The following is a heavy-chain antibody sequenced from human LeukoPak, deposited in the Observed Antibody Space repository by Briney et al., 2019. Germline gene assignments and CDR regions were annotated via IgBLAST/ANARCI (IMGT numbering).Heavy chain of an antibody. Sequence: PSETLSLTCTVSGGSISSSSYYWGWIRQPPGKGLEWIGSTDYRGTTYHNPSLNRRVTISVDTSKKKFSLKLSSVTAADTAVYYCARHRYSSGCADYWGQGTLVTVSS. J-gene: IGHJ4*02. V-gene: IGHV4-39*01. CDR2: TDYRGTT. D-gene: IGHD6-19*01. CDR3: ARHRYSSGCADY. CDR1: GGSISSSSYY.